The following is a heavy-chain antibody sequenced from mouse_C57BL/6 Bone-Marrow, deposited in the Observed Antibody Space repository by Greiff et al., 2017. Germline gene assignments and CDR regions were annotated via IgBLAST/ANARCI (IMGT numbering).Heavy chain of an antibody. CDR1: GFTFSSYG. J-gene: IGHJ3*01. V-gene: IGHV5-6*02. CDR2: ISSGGSYT. Sequence: VQLQQSGGDLVKPGGSLKLSCAASGFTFSSYGMSWVRQTPDKRLEWVATISSGGSYTNYQDSVKGRFTISGDNAKNTLYLQMSSLKSEDTAMYYCASPGFAWFAYWGQGTLVTVSA. CDR3: ASPGFAWFAY.